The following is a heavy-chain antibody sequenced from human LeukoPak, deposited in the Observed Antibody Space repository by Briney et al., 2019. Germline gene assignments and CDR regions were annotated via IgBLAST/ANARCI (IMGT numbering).Heavy chain of an antibody. V-gene: IGHV1-18*01. D-gene: IGHD3-10*01. CDR2: ISAYNGNT. J-gene: IGHJ4*02. Sequence: ASVKVSCTASGYTFTSYGISWVRQAPGQGLEWMGWISAYNGNTNYAQKLQGRVTVTTDTSTSTAYMELRSLRSDDTAVYYCARRDSGNMYGYWGQGTLVTVSS. CDR3: ARRDSGNMYGY. CDR1: GYTFTSYG.